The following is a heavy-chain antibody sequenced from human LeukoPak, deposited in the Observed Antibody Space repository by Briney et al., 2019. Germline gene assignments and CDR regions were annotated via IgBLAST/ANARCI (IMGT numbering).Heavy chain of an antibody. Sequence: GGSLRLSCAASGFTFSSYAMSWVRQAPGKGLEWVSAISGSGVSTYYADSVKGRFTISRDNSKNTLYLQMNSLRAEDTAVYYCAKLERLTVAGDSPFDYWGQGTLVTVSS. J-gene: IGHJ4*02. V-gene: IGHV3-23*01. CDR3: AKLERLTVAGDSPFDY. CDR2: ISGSGVST. D-gene: IGHD6-19*01. CDR1: GFTFSSYA.